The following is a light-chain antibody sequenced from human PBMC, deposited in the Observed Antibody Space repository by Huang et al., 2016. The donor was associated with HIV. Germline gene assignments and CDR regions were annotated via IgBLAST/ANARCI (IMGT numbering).Light chain of an antibody. CDR1: QSLLYRSNNKNH. CDR2: WAS. V-gene: IGKV4-1*01. CDR3: QQYYTVPWT. Sequence: DIVLTQSPHSLAVSLGERATINCKSSQSLLYRSNNKNHLVWYQQKPGQPPKLLMYWASTRESGVPDRFSARGSGKDFTLTISSLQAEDVAVYYCQQYYTVPWTFGQGTKVEI. J-gene: IGKJ1*01.